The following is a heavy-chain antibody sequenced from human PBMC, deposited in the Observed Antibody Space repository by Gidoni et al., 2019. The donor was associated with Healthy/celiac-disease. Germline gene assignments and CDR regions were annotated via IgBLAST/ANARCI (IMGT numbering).Heavy chain of an antibody. Sequence: QVQLVESGGGVVQPGRSLRLSCAASGFTFRSYAMHWVRQAPGKGLEWVAVISYDGSNKDYADSVKGRFTISRDNSKNTLYLQMNSLRAEDTAVYYCARVGRVVVTDQDWYFDLWGRGTLVTVSS. CDR2: ISYDGSNK. CDR3: ARVGRVVVTDQDWYFDL. D-gene: IGHD2-21*02. V-gene: IGHV3-30-3*01. J-gene: IGHJ2*01. CDR1: GFTFRSYA.